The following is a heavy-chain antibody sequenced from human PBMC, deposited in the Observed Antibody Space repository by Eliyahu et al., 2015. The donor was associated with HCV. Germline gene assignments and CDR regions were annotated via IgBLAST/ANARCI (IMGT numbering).Heavy chain of an antibody. V-gene: IGHV1-69*01. J-gene: IGHJ4*02. Sequence: LEWMGGIIPMFGTANYAQKFQGRVTIRADESTSTAYMELSSLRSEDTAVYYCAREWGSDSSGYYYGYWGQGTLVTVSS. CDR3: AREWGSDSSGYYYGY. CDR2: IIPMFGTA. D-gene: IGHD3-22*01.